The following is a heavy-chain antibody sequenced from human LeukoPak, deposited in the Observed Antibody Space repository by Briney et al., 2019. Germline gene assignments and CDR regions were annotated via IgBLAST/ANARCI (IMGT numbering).Heavy chain of an antibody. CDR1: GFTFSGSA. D-gene: IGHD2-15*01. CDR2: IRSKANSYAT. V-gene: IGHV3-73*01. Sequence: GGSLRLSCAASGFTFSGSAMHWVRQASGKGLEWVGRIRSKANSYATAYAASVKGMFTISRDDSKNTAYLQMNSLKTEDTAVYYCTSQYCSGGSCYSPPGDYWGQGTLVTVSS. CDR3: TSQYCSGGSCYSPPGDY. J-gene: IGHJ4*02.